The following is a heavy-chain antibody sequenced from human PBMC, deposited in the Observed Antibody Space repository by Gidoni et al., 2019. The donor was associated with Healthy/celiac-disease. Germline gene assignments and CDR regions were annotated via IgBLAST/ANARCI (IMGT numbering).Heavy chain of an antibody. Sequence: QVQLVESGGGLVKPGGSLRLSCAASGFTFSDYYMSCMRQAPGKGLEWVSYISSSGSTIYYAESVKGRFTISRDNAKNSLYLQMNSLRAEDTAVYYCARDRGGDSSGYFSPTHYYYYGMDVWGQGTTVTVSS. CDR3: ARDRGGDSSGYFSPTHYYYYGMDV. J-gene: IGHJ6*02. CDR1: GFTFSDYY. V-gene: IGHV3-11*01. CDR2: ISSSGSTI. D-gene: IGHD3-22*01.